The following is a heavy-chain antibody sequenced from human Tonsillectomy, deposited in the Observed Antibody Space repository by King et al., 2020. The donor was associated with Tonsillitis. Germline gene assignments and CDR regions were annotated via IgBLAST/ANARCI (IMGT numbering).Heavy chain of an antibody. CDR2: ITSKTYGGTP. D-gene: IGHD3-9*01. CDR3: TKDFDRRSSDL. CDR1: GFTFADYA. V-gene: IGHV3-49*03. J-gene: IGHJ1*01. Sequence: VQLVESGGGLVQPGRSLRLSCRTSGFTFADYALSWFRQAPGKGLEWVGFITSKTYGGTPEYAASVKGRFTIARADSKSIAYLQMNSLKTEDTAVYYCTKDFDRRSSDLWGQGTLVTVPS.